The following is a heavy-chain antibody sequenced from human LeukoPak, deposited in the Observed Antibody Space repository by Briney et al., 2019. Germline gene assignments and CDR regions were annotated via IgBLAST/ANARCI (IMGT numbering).Heavy chain of an antibody. D-gene: IGHD5-12*01. CDR2: FDPEDGET. CDR1: GYTLTELS. J-gene: IGHJ4*02. Sequence: VASVKVSCKVSGYTLTELSMHWVRQAPGKGLEWMGGFDPEDGETIYAQKFQGRVTMTEDTSTDTAYMELGSLRSEDTAVYYCATGSKWLRPADYWGQGTLVTVSS. V-gene: IGHV1-24*01. CDR3: ATGSKWLRPADY.